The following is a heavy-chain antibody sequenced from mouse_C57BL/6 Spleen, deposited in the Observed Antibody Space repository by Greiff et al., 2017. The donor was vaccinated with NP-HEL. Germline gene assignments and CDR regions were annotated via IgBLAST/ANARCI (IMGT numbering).Heavy chain of an antibody. D-gene: IGHD1-1*01. CDR2: IDPEDGDT. V-gene: IGHV14-1*01. J-gene: IGHJ3*01. Sequence: VQLQQSGAELVRPGASVKLSCTASGFNIKDYYMHWVKQRPEQGLEWIGRIDPEDGDTEYAPKFQGKATMTADTSSNTAYLQLSSLTSEDTAVYYCTRDYGSSLRFAYWGQGTLVTVSA. CDR3: TRDYGSSLRFAY. CDR1: GFNIKDYY.